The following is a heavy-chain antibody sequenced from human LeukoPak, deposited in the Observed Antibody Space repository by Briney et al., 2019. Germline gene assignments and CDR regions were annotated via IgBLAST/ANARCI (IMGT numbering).Heavy chain of an antibody. D-gene: IGHD6-13*01. CDR1: GFTFSSYW. V-gene: IGHV3-74*01. CDR2: INSDGSST. Sequence: GGSLRLSCAASGFTFSSYWMHCVRQAPGKGLVWVSRINSDGSSTSYADSVKGRFTISRDNAKNTLYLQMNSLRAEDTAVYYCARDRYSSSWYQATWGQGTLVTVSS. CDR3: ARDRYSSSWYQAT. J-gene: IGHJ5*02.